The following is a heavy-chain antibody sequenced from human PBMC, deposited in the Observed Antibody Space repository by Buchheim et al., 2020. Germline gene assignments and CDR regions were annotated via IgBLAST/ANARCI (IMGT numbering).Heavy chain of an antibody. D-gene: IGHD3-10*01. V-gene: IGHV3-30*18. CDR1: GFTFRDYG. J-gene: IGHJ6*03. CDR2: MSYDGINK. Sequence: QVQLVESGGGVVQPGRSLRLSCAASGFTFRDYGMHWVRQAPGKRLEWVAVMSYDGINKYYADSVKGRFTISRDNSKNTVYLQMNTLRAEDSAVYYCAKDGFTGYYYYIDVWGKGTT. CDR3: AKDGFTGYYYYIDV.